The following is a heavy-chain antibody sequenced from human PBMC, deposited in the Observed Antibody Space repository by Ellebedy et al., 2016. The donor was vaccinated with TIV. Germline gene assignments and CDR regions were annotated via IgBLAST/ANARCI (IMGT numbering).Heavy chain of an antibody. J-gene: IGHJ1*01. CDR3: AKDPGYCSSTSCYRYFQH. D-gene: IGHD2-2*02. CDR2: IRGSGVST. Sequence: GESLKISXAASGFTFSSYAMSWVRQAPGKGLEWVSAIRGSGVSTYYADSVKGRFTISRDNSKNTLYLQMNSLRAEDTAVYYCAKDPGYCSSTSCYRYFQHWGQGTLVTGSS. CDR1: GFTFSSYA. V-gene: IGHV3-23*01.